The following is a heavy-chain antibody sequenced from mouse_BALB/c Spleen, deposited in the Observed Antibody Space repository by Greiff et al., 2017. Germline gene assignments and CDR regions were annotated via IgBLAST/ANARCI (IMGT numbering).Heavy chain of an antibody. CDR1: GFTFSSFG. Sequence: EVKVVESGGGLVQPGGSRKLSCAASGFTFSSFGMHWVRQAPEKGLEWVAYISSGSSTIYYADTVKGRFTISRDNPKNTLFLQMTSLRSEDTAMYYCARGMDYWGQGTSVTVSS. J-gene: IGHJ4*01. V-gene: IGHV5-17*02. CDR2: ISSGSSTI. CDR3: ARGMDY.